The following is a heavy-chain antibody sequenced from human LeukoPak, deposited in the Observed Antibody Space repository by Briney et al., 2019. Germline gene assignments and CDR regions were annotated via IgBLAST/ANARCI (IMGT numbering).Heavy chain of an antibody. J-gene: IGHJ4*02. CDR1: GFTSSSYW. CDR2: IKQDGSEK. V-gene: IGHV3-7*03. D-gene: IGHD2-15*01. Sequence: GGSLRLSCAVSGFTSSSYWMSWVRQAPGKGLEWVANIKQDGSEKYYVDSVKGRFIISRDNAKNSLYLQMNSLRAEDTAVYYCARAPYCIGGSCRFDYWGQGTLVTVSS. CDR3: ARAPYCIGGSCRFDY.